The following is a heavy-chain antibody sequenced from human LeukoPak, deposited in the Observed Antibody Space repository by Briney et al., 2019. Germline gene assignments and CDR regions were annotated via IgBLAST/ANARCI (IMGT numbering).Heavy chain of an antibody. CDR3: ARGRWSCSGGSCYRRDYYYYMDA. CDR2: VHTSGST. CDR1: GGSIRSGSYY. V-gene: IGHV4-61*02. J-gene: IGHJ6*03. D-gene: IGHD2-15*01. Sequence: PSQTLSLTCTVSGGSIRSGSYYWSWIRQAAGKGLEWIGRVHTSGSTNYNPSLESRVTISVDTSKNQFSLNLSSVTAADTAVYYCARGRWSCSGGSCYRRDYYYYMDAWGKGTTVTVSS.